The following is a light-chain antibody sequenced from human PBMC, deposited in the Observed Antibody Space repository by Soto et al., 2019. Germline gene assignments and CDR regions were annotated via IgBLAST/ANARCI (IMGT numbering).Light chain of an antibody. V-gene: IGKV3-15*01. CDR1: QSISSN. J-gene: IGKJ1*01. CDR2: RAS. CDR3: QHYNNWPPWT. Sequence: EIVMTQSPVTLSVSPGERATLSCRASQSISSNLAWYQQKPGQAPRLLIYRASSRATGIPARFSGSGSGTDFTLTISSLHSEDFAVYYCQHYNNWPPWTFGQGTKVEIK.